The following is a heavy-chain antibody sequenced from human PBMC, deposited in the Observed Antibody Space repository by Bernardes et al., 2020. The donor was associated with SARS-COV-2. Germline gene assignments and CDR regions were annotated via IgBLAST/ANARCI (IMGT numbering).Heavy chain of an antibody. Sequence: SETLSLTCSVYGGSFSGYYWSWIRQPPGKGLEWIGEINHSGSTNYNPSLKSRVTISVDTSKNQFSLKLSSVTAADTAVYYCARSRAFGVVVIAIFKYWGQGNLVTVSS. CDR2: INHSGST. CDR3: ARSRAFGVVVIAIFKY. D-gene: IGHD2-21*01. J-gene: IGHJ4*02. V-gene: IGHV4-34*01. CDR1: GGSFSGYY.